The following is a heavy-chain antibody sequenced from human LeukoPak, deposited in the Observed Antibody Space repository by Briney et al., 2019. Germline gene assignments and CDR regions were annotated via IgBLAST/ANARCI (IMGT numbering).Heavy chain of an antibody. D-gene: IGHD6-13*01. V-gene: IGHV3-30*18. CDR3: AKSSSSWYHGLGYFDY. CDR2: ISYDGSNK. J-gene: IGHJ4*02. CDR1: GFTFSSYG. Sequence: GGSLRLSCAASGFTFSSYGMHWVRQAPGKGLEWVAVISYDGSNKYYADSVKGRFTISRDNSKNTLYLQMNSLRAEDTAVYYCAKSSSSWYHGLGYFDYWGQGTLVTVSS.